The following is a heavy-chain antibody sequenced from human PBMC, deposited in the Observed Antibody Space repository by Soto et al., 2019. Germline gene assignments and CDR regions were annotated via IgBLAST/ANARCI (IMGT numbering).Heavy chain of an antibody. Sequence: QVQLVESGGGVVQPGRSLRLSCAASGFTFSSYGMHWVRQAPGKGLEWVAVISYDGSNKYYADSVKGRFTISRDNSKNTLYLQMNSLRAEDTAVYYCASTEDQLLFAGWFDPWGQGTLVTVSS. J-gene: IGHJ5*02. CDR3: ASTEDQLLFAGWFDP. D-gene: IGHD2-2*01. CDR2: ISYDGSNK. V-gene: IGHV3-30*03. CDR1: GFTFSSYG.